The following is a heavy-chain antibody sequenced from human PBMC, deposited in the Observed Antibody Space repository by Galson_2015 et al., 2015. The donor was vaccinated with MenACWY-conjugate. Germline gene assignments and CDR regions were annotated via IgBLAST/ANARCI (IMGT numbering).Heavy chain of an antibody. D-gene: IGHD1-1*01. Sequence: GTLSLPCAVSGGSISSRNWWSWVRQPTGKGLEWIGEIYHSGSTNYNPSLKSRVTISVDKSKNHFSLKLSSVTAADTAVYDCARGGTTGTHSGPAWVQGTLVTVSS. CDR2: IYHSGST. CDR3: ARGGTTGTHSGPA. J-gene: IGHJ5*02. V-gene: IGHV4-4*02. CDR1: GGSISSRNW.